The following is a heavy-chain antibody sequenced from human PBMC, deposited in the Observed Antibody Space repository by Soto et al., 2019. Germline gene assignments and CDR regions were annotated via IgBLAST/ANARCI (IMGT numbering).Heavy chain of an antibody. CDR2: INAGNGNT. CDR1: GYTFASYA. V-gene: IGHV1-3*01. CDR3: ARGRSTSYYGSGSYYPTDFDY. Sequence: ASVKVSCKASGYTFASYAMHWVRQAPGQRLGWMGWINAGNGNTKYSQKFQGRVTITRDTSASTAYMELSSLRSEDTAVYYCARGRSTSYYGSGSYYPTDFDYWGQGTLVTVSS. J-gene: IGHJ4*02. D-gene: IGHD3-10*01.